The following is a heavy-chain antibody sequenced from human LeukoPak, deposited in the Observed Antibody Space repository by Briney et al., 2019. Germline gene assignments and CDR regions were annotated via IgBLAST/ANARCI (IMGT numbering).Heavy chain of an antibody. CDR1: GYTFNNYG. D-gene: IGHD6-6*01. CDR2: VSSYNGDT. V-gene: IGHV1-18*01. Sequence: ASVKVSCKASGYTFNNYGISWVRQAPGQGLEWMGWVSSYNGDTNYAQKFQGRVTMSTDTSTNTAYMELRSLRFDDTAIYYCASIAARRDLRPPVPWGQGTLVTVSS. CDR3: ASIAARRDLRPPVP. J-gene: IGHJ5*02.